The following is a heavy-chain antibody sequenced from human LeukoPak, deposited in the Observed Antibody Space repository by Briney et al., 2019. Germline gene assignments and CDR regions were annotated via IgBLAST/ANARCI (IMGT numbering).Heavy chain of an antibody. Sequence: SGPVLVKPTETLTLTCTVSGFSLSNARMGVSWTRQPPGKALEWLAHIFSNDEKSYSTSLKSRLTISKDTSKSQVVLTMTNMDPVDTATYYCARMLAYCGGDCYQNDYWGQGTLVTVSS. J-gene: IGHJ4*02. D-gene: IGHD2-21*02. CDR2: IFSNDEK. V-gene: IGHV2-26*01. CDR3: ARMLAYCGGDCYQNDY. CDR1: GFSLSNARMG.